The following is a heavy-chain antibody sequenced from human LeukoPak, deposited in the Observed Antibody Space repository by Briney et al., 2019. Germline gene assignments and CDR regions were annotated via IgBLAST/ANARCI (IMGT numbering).Heavy chain of an antibody. CDR2: ITWNSGSR. D-gene: IGHD5-24*01. V-gene: IGHV3-9*01. CDR3: AKEAGRDDFWDYFDC. J-gene: IGHJ4*02. Sequence: GGSLRLSCAAAGLTFDDYAMRWVRQVAGKGLEWVSGITWNSGSRDYADSVKGRFTISRDNAKNSLYLQMNSLSPEDTALYYCAKEAGRDDFWDYFDCWGQGTLVTVSS. CDR1: GLTFDDYA.